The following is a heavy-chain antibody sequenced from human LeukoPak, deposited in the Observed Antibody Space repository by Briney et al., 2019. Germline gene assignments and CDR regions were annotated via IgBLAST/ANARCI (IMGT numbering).Heavy chain of an antibody. CDR2: IYHSGST. Sequence: SGTLSLTCAVSGGSISSSNWWSWVRQPPGKGLEWIGEIYHSGSTNYNPSLKSRVTISVDKSKNQFSLKLSSVTAADTTVYYCARHLGGQQLSWFDPWGQGTLVTVSS. J-gene: IGHJ5*02. CDR3: ARHLGGQQLSWFDP. CDR1: GGSISSSNW. V-gene: IGHV4-4*02. D-gene: IGHD6-13*01.